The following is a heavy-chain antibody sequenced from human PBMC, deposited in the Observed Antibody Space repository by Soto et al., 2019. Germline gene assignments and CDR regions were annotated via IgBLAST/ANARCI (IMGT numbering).Heavy chain of an antibody. CDR2: IKQDGSEK. V-gene: IGHV3-7*01. J-gene: IGHJ6*02. D-gene: IGHD5-12*01. CDR3: ARDLHIVATPRQGYYYYGMDV. CDR1: GFTFSSYW. Sequence: GGSLRLSCVASGFTFSSYWMSWVRQAPGKGLEWVANIKQDGSEKYYVDSVKGRFTISRDNAKNSLYLQMNSLRAEDTAVYYCARDLHIVATPRQGYYYYGMDVWGQGTTVTVSS.